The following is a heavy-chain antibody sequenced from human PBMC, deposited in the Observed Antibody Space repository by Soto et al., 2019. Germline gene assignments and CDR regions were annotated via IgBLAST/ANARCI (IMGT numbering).Heavy chain of an antibody. CDR2: IWYNGNNK. CDR3: ARDKFFDRGDCNPGGLDP. D-gene: IGHD2-21*02. J-gene: IGHJ5*02. CDR1: GFSFSDYA. V-gene: IGHV3-33*01. Sequence: GGSLRLSCAASGFSFSDYAIHWVRQAPGKGLEWVAIIWYNGNNKYYADSVKGRFTISRDNSKDTLYLQMNGLRIEDTAVYYCARDKFFDRGDCNPGGLDPWGQGTMVTVSS.